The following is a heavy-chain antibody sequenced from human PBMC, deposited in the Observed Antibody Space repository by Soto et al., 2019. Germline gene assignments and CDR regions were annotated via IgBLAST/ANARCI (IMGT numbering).Heavy chain of an antibody. CDR1: RYTFTGYY. Sequence: ASVKVSFKASRYTFTGYYMHWVRQAPGQGLEWMGWINPNSGGTNYAQKFQGWVTMTRDTSISTAYMELSRLRSDDTAVYYCARDRSSSSWPLNWFDPWGQGTLVTVSS. J-gene: IGHJ5*02. CDR2: INPNSGGT. V-gene: IGHV1-2*04. CDR3: ARDRSSSSWPLNWFDP. D-gene: IGHD6-13*01.